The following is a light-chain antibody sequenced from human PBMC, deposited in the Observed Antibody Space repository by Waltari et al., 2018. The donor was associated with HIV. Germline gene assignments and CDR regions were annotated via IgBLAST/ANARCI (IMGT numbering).Light chain of an antibody. CDR1: ALPYRY. CDR3: FSTNSGGNQGL. V-gene: IGLV3-10*01. CDR2: EGS. Sequence: SHALTQPPSVSLSPGQAARITCSGDALPYRYVYWYQQKSGQAPVLVIHEGSRRPSGIPERISGSTTGTMATWTISGAQVEDEADYYCFSTNSGGNQGLFGGGTKLIVL. J-gene: IGLJ2*01.